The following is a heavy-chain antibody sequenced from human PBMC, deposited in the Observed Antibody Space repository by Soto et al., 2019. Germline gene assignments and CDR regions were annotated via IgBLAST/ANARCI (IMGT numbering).Heavy chain of an antibody. CDR1: GGSISSGGYY. Sequence: SETLSLTCTVSGGSISSGGYYWSWIREHPGKGLDWIGNIYHSGSTNYNPSLKSRVSISVDTSKNQFSLKLNSVTAADTAVYYCARAYVTYSNPWYFDYWGHGPLVTVSS. V-gene: IGHV4-61*08. D-gene: IGHD4-4*01. CDR3: ARAYVTYSNPWYFDY. J-gene: IGHJ4*01. CDR2: IYHSGST.